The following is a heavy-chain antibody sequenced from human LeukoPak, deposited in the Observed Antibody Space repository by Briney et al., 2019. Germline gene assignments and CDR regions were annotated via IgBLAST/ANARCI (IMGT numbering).Heavy chain of an antibody. CDR1: GGSFSGYY. D-gene: IGHD6-19*01. CDR3: ARRNRYSSGWSSYFDY. V-gene: IGHV4-34*01. CDR2: INHSGST. Sequence: PSETLSLTCAVYGGSFSGYYWSWLRQPPGKGLEWIGEINHSGSTNYNPSLKSRVTISVDTSKNQFSLKLSSVTAADTAVYYCARRNRYSSGWSSYFDYWGQGTLVTVSS. J-gene: IGHJ4*02.